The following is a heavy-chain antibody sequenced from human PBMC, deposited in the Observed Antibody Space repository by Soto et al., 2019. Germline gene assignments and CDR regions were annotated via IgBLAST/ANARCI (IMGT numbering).Heavy chain of an antibody. CDR2: IWYSGST. J-gene: IGHJ4*02. D-gene: IGHD3-10*01. CDR3: ARDTYSYASRSYISFDY. CDR1: GGSIRSYH. V-gene: IGHV4-4*08. Sequence: SETLSLTCSVSGGSIRSYHWSWIRQPPGKALEWIGYIWYSGSTKYNPSLKSRITISVDTSKNQFSLKLSSVTAADTAVYYCARDTYSYASRSYISFDYWGQGTLVTVSS.